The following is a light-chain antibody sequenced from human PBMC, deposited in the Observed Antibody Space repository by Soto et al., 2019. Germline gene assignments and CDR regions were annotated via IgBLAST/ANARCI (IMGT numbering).Light chain of an antibody. Sequence: DIQMTQSPSSLSASVGDRVTITCRASKDLDRWLAWYQQKPGEAPKVLIFAASSLQSGLPSRFSGGGSWTDFSLTISSLQPEDFATYYCKQSRSFPLTFGGGTKVEIK. CDR1: KDLDRW. CDR3: KQSRSFPLT. CDR2: AAS. J-gene: IGKJ4*01. V-gene: IGKV1-12*01.